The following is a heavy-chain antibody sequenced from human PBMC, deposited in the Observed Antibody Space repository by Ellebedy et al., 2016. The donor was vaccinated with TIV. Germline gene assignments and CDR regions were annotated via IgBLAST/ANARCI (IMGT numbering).Heavy chain of an antibody. Sequence: ASVKVSCXASGYTFTSYDISWVRQAPGQGLEWMGWMNPDSGDTVYSQRFQGRVTMTRNTSINTAYMELSSLRSEDTAVYYCARLNHYYHSSGYYRLYYFDYWGQGILVTVSS. J-gene: IGHJ4*02. CDR3: ARLNHYYHSSGYYRLYYFDY. CDR2: MNPDSGDT. V-gene: IGHV1-8*01. CDR1: GYTFTSYD. D-gene: IGHD3-22*01.